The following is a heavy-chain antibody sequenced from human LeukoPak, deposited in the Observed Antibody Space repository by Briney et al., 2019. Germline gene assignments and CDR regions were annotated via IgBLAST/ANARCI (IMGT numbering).Heavy chain of an antibody. Sequence: GSLRLSCVASGFPLSAYAMSWVRQAPGKGLEWVSGIRGSGETTYYAESVKGRFIIQRDNSKNTLYLQMNSLRAEDTALYYCAKDLSSGTGRGFDYWGQGTLVTVSS. CDR2: IRGSGETT. CDR3: AKDLSSGTGRGFDY. J-gene: IGHJ4*02. V-gene: IGHV3-23*01. D-gene: IGHD3/OR15-3a*01. CDR1: GFPLSAYA.